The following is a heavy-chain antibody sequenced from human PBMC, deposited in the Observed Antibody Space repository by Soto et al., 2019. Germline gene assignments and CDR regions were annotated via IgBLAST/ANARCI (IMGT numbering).Heavy chain of an antibody. Sequence: PLETLSLTCTVSGGSSTTNGYYWGFIRQHPGKGLEWIGNIYHSGTTYYNPSLKSRVTMSVDTSENQFSLNLSSVTAADTAVYYCARAFSSNWYIPYCGQGTLVTVSS. CDR3: ARAFSSNWYIPY. CDR1: GGSSTTNGYY. D-gene: IGHD6-13*01. V-gene: IGHV4-31*03. CDR2: IYHSGTT. J-gene: IGHJ4*02.